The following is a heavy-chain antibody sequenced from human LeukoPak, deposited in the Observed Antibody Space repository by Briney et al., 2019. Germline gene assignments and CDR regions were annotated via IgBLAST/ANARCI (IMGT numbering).Heavy chain of an antibody. V-gene: IGHV3-21*01. J-gene: IGHJ4*02. CDR3: AIIGITMVRGGN. D-gene: IGHD3-10*01. CDR1: GFTFSSYS. CDR2: ISSSSSYI. Sequence: GGSLRLSCAASGFTFSSYSMNWVRQAPGKGLEWVSSISSSSSYIYYADSVKGRFTISRDNAKNSLYLQVNSLRAEDTAVYYCAIIGITMVRGGNWGQGTLVTVSS.